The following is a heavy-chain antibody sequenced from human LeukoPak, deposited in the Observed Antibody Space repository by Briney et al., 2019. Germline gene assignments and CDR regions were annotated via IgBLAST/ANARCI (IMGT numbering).Heavy chain of an antibody. D-gene: IGHD6-13*01. CDR2: VYYSGKT. CDR1: GGSISNDY. J-gene: IGHJ5*01. CDR3: ARHVIAASGYLNWFDS. V-gene: IGHV4-59*08. Sequence: SETLSLTCTVSGGSISNDYWSWIRQPPGKRLEWIGYVYYSGKTDYNPSLKSRVSISVDTSKKQLSLKLSSVTAADTAVYYCARHVIAASGYLNWFDSWGQGTLVTVSS.